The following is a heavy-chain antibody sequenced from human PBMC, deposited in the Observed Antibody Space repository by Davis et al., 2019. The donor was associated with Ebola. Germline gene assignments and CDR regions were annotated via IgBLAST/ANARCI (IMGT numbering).Heavy chain of an antibody. CDR2: IIPTYATS. CDR3: ARSAIAYCSGGSCFFDY. CDR1: GYTFTGYY. Sequence: SVKVSCKASGYTFTGYYMHWVRQAPGQGLEWIGVIIPTYATSYYAQKFQDRVTITADESTSTAYMELSSLKSEYTAVYFCARSAIAYCSGGSCFFDYWGQGTLVTVSS. J-gene: IGHJ4*02. V-gene: IGHV1-69*13. D-gene: IGHD2-15*01.